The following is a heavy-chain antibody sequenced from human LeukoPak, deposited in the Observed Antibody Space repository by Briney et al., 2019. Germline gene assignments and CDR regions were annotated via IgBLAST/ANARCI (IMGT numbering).Heavy chain of an antibody. CDR3: ARVGSTIFGVVAGKWFDP. V-gene: IGHV4-34*01. J-gene: IGHJ5*02. Sequence: PSETLSLTCAVYGGSFSGYYWSWIRQPPGKGLEWIGEINHSGSTNYNPSLKSRVTISVDTSKNQFSLKLSSVTAADTAVYYCARVGSTIFGVVAGKWFDPWGQGTLVTVSS. CDR2: INHSGST. CDR1: GGSFSGYY. D-gene: IGHD3-3*01.